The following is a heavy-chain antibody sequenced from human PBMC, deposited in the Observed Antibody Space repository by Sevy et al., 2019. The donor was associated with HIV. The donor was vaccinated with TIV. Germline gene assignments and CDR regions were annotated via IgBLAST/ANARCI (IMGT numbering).Heavy chain of an antibody. CDR3: ARGGFYSHDAFDI. CDR1: GFTVSSNY. V-gene: IGHV3-66*01. Sequence: GGSLRLSCAASGFTVSSNYMSWVRQAPGKGLEWVSVIYSGGSKYYADSVKGRFTISRDNSKNTLYLQMNSLRAEDTAVYYCARGGFYSHDAFDIWGQGTMVTVSS. J-gene: IGHJ3*02. CDR2: IYSGGSK. D-gene: IGHD4-4*01.